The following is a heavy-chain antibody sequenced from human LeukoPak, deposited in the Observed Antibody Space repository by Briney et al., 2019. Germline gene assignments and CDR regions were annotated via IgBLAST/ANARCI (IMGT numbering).Heavy chain of an antibody. Sequence: ASVKVSCKASGYTFSRYGISWVRQAPGEGLQWMGWISVSNGKTKYVQKFQGRVTMTIDTSTSTAYMELRSLRSDDTAVYYCARRWERLDYWGQGTQVTVSS. D-gene: IGHD3-16*01. CDR3: ARRWERLDY. J-gene: IGHJ4*02. CDR2: ISVSNGKT. V-gene: IGHV1-18*01. CDR1: GYTFSRYG.